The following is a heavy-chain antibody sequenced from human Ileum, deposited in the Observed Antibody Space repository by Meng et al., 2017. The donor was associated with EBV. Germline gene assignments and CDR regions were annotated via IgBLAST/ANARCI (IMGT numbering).Heavy chain of an antibody. CDR3: ARGYSYSYYFYFDY. CDR2: VHHTGAT. D-gene: IGHD1-26*01. CDR1: GGSVTSGTYY. Sequence: VQLQESGPGPLKPSDTLSLTCTGSGGSVTSGTYYWSWLRQPPGSRLEFIGYVHHTGATNYNPSLVRRATVSVDTSKSQFSLHLTSVTAADTAVYYCARGYSYSYYFYFDYWGQGILVTVSS. J-gene: IGHJ4*02. V-gene: IGHV4-61*01.